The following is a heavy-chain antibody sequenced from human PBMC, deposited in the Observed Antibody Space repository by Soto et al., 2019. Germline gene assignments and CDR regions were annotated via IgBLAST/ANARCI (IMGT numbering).Heavy chain of an antibody. Sequence: GASVKVSCKASGYTFNHYGISWVRQAPGRGLEWMGWSSAYDGNTEYAQNFQGRVTMTTDTSTTTAYMEAEDTVVYYCAKSITIFLRNAWGSGDNYFYFGLDVWGQGTTVTVSS. CDR1: GYTFNHYG. CDR3: AKSITIFLRNAWGSGDNYFYFGLDV. V-gene: IGHV1-18*01. D-gene: IGHD3-16*01. CDR2: SSAYDGNT. J-gene: IGHJ6*02.